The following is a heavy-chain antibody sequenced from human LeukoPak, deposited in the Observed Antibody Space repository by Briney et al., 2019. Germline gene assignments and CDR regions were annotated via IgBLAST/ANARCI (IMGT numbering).Heavy chain of an antibody. D-gene: IGHD3-3*01. V-gene: IGHV4-30-4*01. CDR2: IYYSGST. CDR3: ARDCLETGYYYYGMDV. J-gene: IGHJ6*02. Sequence: PSETLSLTCTVSGGSISSGDYYWSWIRQPPGKGLEWIGYIYYSGSTYYNPSLKSRVTISVGTSKNQFSLKLSSVTAADTAVYYCARDCLETGYYYYGMDVWGQGTTVTVSS. CDR1: GGSISSGDYY.